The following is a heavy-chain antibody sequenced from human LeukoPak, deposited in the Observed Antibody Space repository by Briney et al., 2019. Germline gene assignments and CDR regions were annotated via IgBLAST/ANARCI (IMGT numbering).Heavy chain of an antibody. D-gene: IGHD3-10*01. V-gene: IGHV4-34*01. J-gene: IGHJ3*02. CDR1: GGSFSGYY. CDR2: INHSGST. CDR3: ARSGRGSHAFDI. Sequence: PETLSLTCAVYGGSFSGYYWSWIRQPPGKGLEWIGEINHSGSTNYNPSLKSRVTISVDTSKNQFSLKLSSVTAADTAVYYCARSGRGSHAFDIWGQGTMVTVSS.